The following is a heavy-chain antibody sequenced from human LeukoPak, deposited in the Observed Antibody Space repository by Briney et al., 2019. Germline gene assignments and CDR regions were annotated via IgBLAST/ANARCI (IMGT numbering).Heavy chain of an antibody. J-gene: IGHJ4*02. CDR3: ARLRDGRWLLEY. CDR2: ISYSGST. CDR1: PGSSSVGGYS. D-gene: IGHD5-24*01. V-gene: IGHV4-39*01. Sequence: SETLSFPAPFSPGSSSVGGYSWAWFPKPQGKGLNWIGGISYSGSTYYNPSLKSRVTISEDRSKNQFSLKLSSVTAADTAVYYCARLRDGRWLLEYWGQGTLVTVSS.